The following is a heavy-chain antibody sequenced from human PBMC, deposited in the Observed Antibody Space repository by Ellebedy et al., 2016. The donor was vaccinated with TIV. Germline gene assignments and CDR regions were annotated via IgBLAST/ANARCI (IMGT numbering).Heavy chain of an antibody. CDR1: GGSISSSRYY. CDR3: ASSSGDDY. CDR2: IYYSGST. J-gene: IGHJ4*02. D-gene: IGHD6-19*01. V-gene: IGHV4-39*07. Sequence: SETLSLTXTVSGGSISSSRYYWGWIRQPPGKGLEWIGSIYYSGSTYYNPSLKSRVTISVDTSKNQFSLKLSSVTAADTAVYYCASSSGDDYWGQGTLVTVSS.